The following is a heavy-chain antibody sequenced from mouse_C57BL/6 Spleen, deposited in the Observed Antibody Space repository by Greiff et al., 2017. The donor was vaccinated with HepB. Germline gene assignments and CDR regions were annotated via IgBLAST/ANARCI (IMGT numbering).Heavy chain of an antibody. CDR1: GFTFSSYT. J-gene: IGHJ2*01. Sequence: DVMLVESGGGLVKPGGSLKLSCAASGFTFSSYTMSWVRQTPEKRLEWVATISGGGGNTYYPDSVKGRFTISRDNAKNTLYLQMSSLRSEDTALYNWARDASYYFDDWGQGTTLTVSS. CDR2: ISGGGGNT. V-gene: IGHV5-9*01. CDR3: ARDASYYFDD.